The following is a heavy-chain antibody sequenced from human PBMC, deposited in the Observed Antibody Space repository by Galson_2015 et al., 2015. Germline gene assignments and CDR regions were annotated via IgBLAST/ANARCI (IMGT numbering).Heavy chain of an antibody. Sequence: SVKVSCKVSGYTLTELSMHWVRQAPGRGLEWMGGFDPEDGETIYAQKFQGRVTMTEDTSTDTAYMELSSLRSEDTAVYYCATARSGPYNWNAGRYGMDVWGQGTTVTVSS. D-gene: IGHD1-20*01. CDR2: FDPEDGET. V-gene: IGHV1-24*01. CDR1: GYTLTELS. CDR3: ATARSGPYNWNAGRYGMDV. J-gene: IGHJ6*02.